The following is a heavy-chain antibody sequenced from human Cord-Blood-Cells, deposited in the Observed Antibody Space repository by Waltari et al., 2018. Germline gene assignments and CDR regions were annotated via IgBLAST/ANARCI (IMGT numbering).Heavy chain of an antibody. Sequence: QVQLQQWGAGLLKPSETLSLTCAVYGGSFSGYYWSWIRQPPGKGLWWSGKFKHTGSTNYNPSLKSRVTISVDTSETQFARKLSSVTAADTAVYYCACDPMPLWGQGTRVTVSS. CDR3: ACDPMPL. V-gene: IGHV4-34*01. CDR1: GGSFSGYY. CDR2: FKHTGST. J-gene: IGHJ4*02. D-gene: IGHD2-2*01.